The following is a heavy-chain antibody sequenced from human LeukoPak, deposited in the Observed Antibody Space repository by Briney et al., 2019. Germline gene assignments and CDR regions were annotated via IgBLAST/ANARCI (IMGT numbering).Heavy chain of an antibody. V-gene: IGHV3-23*01. CDR1: GFTFSTYG. J-gene: IGHJ6*03. CDR2: ISGRDGNT. CDR3: AKGTAGYYYGSAYMDV. Sequence: GGTLRLSCAASGFTFSTYGMNWVRQAPGKGLEWVSAISGRDGNTYYADSVKGRFTISRDNSKNTLYLQMNSLRAEDTAVYYCAKGTAGYYYGSAYMDVWGKGTTVTISS. D-gene: IGHD3-10*01.